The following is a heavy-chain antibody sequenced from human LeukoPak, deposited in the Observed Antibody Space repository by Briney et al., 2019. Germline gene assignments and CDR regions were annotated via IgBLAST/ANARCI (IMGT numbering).Heavy chain of an antibody. V-gene: IGHV4-4*09. Sequence: SETLSLTCTVPGGSISSYYWSWIRQPPGKGLEWIGYIYTSGSTNYNPSLKSRVTISVDTSKNQFSLKLSSVTAADTAVYYCARHLGYCSSTSCHPSWFDPWGQGTLVTVSS. CDR3: ARHLGYCSSTSCHPSWFDP. D-gene: IGHD2-2*01. J-gene: IGHJ5*02. CDR2: IYTSGST. CDR1: GGSISSYY.